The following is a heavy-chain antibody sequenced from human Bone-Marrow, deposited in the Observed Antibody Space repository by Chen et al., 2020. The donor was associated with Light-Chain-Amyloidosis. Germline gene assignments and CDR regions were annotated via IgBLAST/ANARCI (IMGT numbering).Heavy chain of an antibody. J-gene: IGHJ6*02. Sequence: EVQLVESGGGLVKPGGSLRLSCAASGFTFSNAWMSWVRQAPGKGLEWVGRIKSKTDGGTTDYAAPVKGRFTISRDDSKNTLYLQMNSLKTEDTAVYYCTTDGRNYCDYPPAYYYYGMDVWGQGTTVTVSS. CDR1: GFTFSNAW. D-gene: IGHD4-17*01. CDR2: IKSKTDGGTT. CDR3: TTDGRNYCDYPPAYYYYGMDV. V-gene: IGHV3-15*01.